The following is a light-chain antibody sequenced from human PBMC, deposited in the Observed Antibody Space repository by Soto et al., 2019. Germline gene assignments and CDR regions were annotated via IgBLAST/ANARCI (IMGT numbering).Light chain of an antibody. Sequence: QSALTQPPSASGSPGQSVTISCTGTSSDVGGYNYVSWYQQHLGKAPKLMIYEVSKRPPGVPDRFSGSKSGNTPSLTVSGLQAEDEADYYCSSYAGSNNWNFGTGTKLTVL. V-gene: IGLV2-8*01. J-gene: IGLJ1*01. CDR3: SSYAGSNNWN. CDR2: EVS. CDR1: SSDVGGYNY.